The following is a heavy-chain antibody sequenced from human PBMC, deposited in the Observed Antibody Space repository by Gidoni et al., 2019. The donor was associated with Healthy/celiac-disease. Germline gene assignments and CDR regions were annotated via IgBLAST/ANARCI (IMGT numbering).Heavy chain of an antibody. CDR1: GFTFGSYS. D-gene: IGHD6-19*01. CDR3: ARVVSEWLASYGMDV. CDR2: ISSSSSYI. Sequence: EVQLVESGGGLVKPGGSLSLSCDASGFTFGSYSMNWVRQAPGKGLEWVSSISSSSSYIYYADSVKGRFTISRDNAKNSLYLQMNSLRAEDTAVYYCARVVSEWLASYGMDVWGQGTTVTVSS. J-gene: IGHJ6*02. V-gene: IGHV3-21*01.